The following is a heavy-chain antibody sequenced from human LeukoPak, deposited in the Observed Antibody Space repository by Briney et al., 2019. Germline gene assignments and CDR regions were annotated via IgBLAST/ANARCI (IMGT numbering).Heavy chain of an antibody. D-gene: IGHD4-23*01. CDR3: ARGPIRWPYYFDY. CDR2: IYYSGST. Sequence: SETLSLTCTVSGGSISSYYWSWIRQPPGKGLEWIGYIYYSGSTNYNPSLKSRVTISVDTSKNQFSLKLSSVTAADTAVYYCARGPIRWPYYFDYGGQETLVPVSS. CDR1: GGSISSYY. V-gene: IGHV4-59*08. J-gene: IGHJ4*02.